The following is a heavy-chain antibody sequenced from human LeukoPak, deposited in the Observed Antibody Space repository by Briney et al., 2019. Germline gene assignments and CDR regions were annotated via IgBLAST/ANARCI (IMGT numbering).Heavy chain of an antibody. Sequence: PGGSLRLSCAASGFTFSSYEMNWVRQAPGKGLEWVGRIKSKTDGETTDYAAPVKGRFTISRDDSKNTLYLQMNSLKTEYTAVYYCTTVYSDSSGYYFNYCDYWGQGTLVTVST. D-gene: IGHD3-22*01. CDR2: IKSKTDGETT. CDR3: TTVYSDSSGYYFNYCDY. V-gene: IGHV3-15*01. J-gene: IGHJ4*02. CDR1: GFTFSSYE.